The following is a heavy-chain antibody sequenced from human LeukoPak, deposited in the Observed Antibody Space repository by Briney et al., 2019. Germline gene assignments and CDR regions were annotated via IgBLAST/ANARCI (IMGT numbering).Heavy chain of an antibody. V-gene: IGHV4-4*02. Sequence: SETLSLTCAVSGGSISSSNWWSWVRQPPGKGLEWIGEIYHSGSTNYNPSLKSRVTISVDTFKNQFSLKLSSVTAAVTAVYYCARDGQWLDYWGQGTLVTVSS. CDR3: ARDGQWLDY. CDR1: GGSISSSNW. CDR2: IYHSGST. J-gene: IGHJ4*02. D-gene: IGHD6-19*01.